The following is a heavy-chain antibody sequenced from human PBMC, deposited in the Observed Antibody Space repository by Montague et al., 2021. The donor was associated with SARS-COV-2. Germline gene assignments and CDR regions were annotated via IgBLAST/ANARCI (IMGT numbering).Heavy chain of an antibody. J-gene: IGHJ6*04. CDR3: ARAHADSVYHFWSGSVTSTSLDV. CDR2: IGTAGDT. V-gene: IGHV3-13*01. Sequence: SLRLSFSASGFTFSSHDMHWVRQSPGNGLQWVSAIGTAGDTYYEGSVEGRFTISREAAKSSLSLQMTSLTAGDTAVYYCARAHADSVYHFWSGSVTSTSLDVWGKGTAVTVSS. CDR1: GFTFSSHD. D-gene: IGHD3-3*01.